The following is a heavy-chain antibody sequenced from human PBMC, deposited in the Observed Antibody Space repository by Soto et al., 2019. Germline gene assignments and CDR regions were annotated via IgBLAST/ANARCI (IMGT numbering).Heavy chain of an antibody. CDR1: GFTFSSNA. J-gene: IGHJ4*02. D-gene: IGHD2-21*01. CDR3: ARVGGYTSCGGYYFDF. Sequence: EVQLVESGGGLVQPGGSLRLSCAASGFTFSSNAMYWVRQAPGKGLEYVSAISSNGGSTYYANSVKGRFTISRDNSKNTLYLQMGSLSAEDMAVYYCARVGGYTSCGGYYFDFWGQGTLVTVSS. CDR2: ISSNGGST. V-gene: IGHV3-64*01.